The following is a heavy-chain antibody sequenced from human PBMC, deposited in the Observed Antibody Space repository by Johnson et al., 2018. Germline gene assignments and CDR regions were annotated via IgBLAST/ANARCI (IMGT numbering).Heavy chain of an antibody. D-gene: IGHD2-8*01. J-gene: IGHJ1*01. CDR2: ISWDSGNI. Sequence: EVQLVQSGGGLVQPGRSLRLSCVASGFTFGDYVMPCVWQVPGQVLEGVSGISWDSGNIGYGDSVQGRISMSRDNAKNSLSLQMNRLRAEDTAMYYCAKDEGGSNAGYFQHWGQGTLVIVSS. V-gene: IGHV3-9*01. CDR3: AKDEGGSNAGYFQH. CDR1: GFTFGDYV.